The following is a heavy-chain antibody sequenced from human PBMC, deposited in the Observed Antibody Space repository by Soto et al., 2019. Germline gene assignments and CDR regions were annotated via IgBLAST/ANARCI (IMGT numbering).Heavy chain of an antibody. CDR1: GGSISSYY. V-gene: IGHV4-59*01. D-gene: IGHD5-18*01. Sequence: SETLSLTCTVSGGSISSYYWSWIRQPPGKGLEWIGYIYYSGSTNYNPSLKSRVTISVDTSKNQFSLKLSSVTAADTAVYYCARGTARGYSYGTNDYYGMDVWGQGTTVTVS. CDR2: IYYSGST. CDR3: ARGTARGYSYGTNDYYGMDV. J-gene: IGHJ6*02.